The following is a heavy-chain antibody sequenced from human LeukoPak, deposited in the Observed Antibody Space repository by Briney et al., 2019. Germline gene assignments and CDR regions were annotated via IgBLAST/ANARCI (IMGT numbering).Heavy chain of an antibody. CDR3: ARDPSNSSGFDY. D-gene: IGHD3-22*01. CDR1: GGSISSYY. Sequence: SETLSLTCTVSGGSISSYYWSWIRQPPGKGLEWIGYIYYSGSTNYNPSLKSRVTISVDTSKNQFPLKLSSVTAADTAVYYCARDPSNSSGFDYWGQGALVTVSS. CDR2: IYYSGST. J-gene: IGHJ4*02. V-gene: IGHV4-59*01.